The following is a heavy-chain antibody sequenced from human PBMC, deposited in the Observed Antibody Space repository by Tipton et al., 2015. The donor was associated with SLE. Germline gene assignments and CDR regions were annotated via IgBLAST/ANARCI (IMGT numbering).Heavy chain of an antibody. CDR2: IYTTGST. Sequence: LRLSCTVSGGSISSYSWSWIRQPPGKGLEWIGRIYTTGSTNYNPSLKSRVTMSVDTSKNQFSLKLSSVTAADTAVYYCARGRGGNYLGSAFDIWGQGTMVTVSS. D-gene: IGHD1-26*01. J-gene: IGHJ3*02. V-gene: IGHV4-4*07. CDR3: ARGRGGNYLGSAFDI. CDR1: GGSISSYS.